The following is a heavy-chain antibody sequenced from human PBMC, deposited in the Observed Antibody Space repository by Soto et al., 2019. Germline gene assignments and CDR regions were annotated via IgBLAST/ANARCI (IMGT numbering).Heavy chain of an antibody. J-gene: IGHJ4*02. CDR2: VYYSVDT. Sequence: SETLSLTCTVSGVSISTYFWNWIRQVPGKGLEWIGYVYYSVDTNYNPSLKSRLTMSVDTSTNQFSLRLNSVTAADSAAYYCAGPSARGIILDYWGQGVLVTVSS. D-gene: IGHD3-10*01. CDR1: GVSISTYF. CDR3: AGPSARGIILDY. V-gene: IGHV4-59*01.